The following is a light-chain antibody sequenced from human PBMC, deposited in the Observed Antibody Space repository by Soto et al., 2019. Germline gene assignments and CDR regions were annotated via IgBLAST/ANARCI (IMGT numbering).Light chain of an antibody. CDR2: GAS. J-gene: IGKJ4*01. CDR3: RHDRTS. Sequence: EIVLTQSPGTLSLSPGERATLSCRASQSVSSTYLAWYQQKPGQPPRLLIYGASSRATCITDRFSGSGSGTYFTLTFTRLESEDLPVYFCRHDRTSFGGWTKVEMK. CDR1: QSVSSTY. V-gene: IGKV3-20*01.